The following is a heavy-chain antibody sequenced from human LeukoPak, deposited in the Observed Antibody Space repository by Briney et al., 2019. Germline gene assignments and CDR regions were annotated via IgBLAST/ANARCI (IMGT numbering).Heavy chain of an antibody. Sequence: SETLSLTCTVSGGSISSYYWSWIRQPPGKGLEWIGYIYYSGSTNYNPSLKSRVPISVDTSKNQFYLKLSSVTAADTAVYYCARDRYCSGGSCWDYFDYWGQGTLVTVSS. V-gene: IGHV4-59*01. CDR1: GGSISSYY. CDR2: IYYSGST. D-gene: IGHD2-15*01. CDR3: ARDRYCSGGSCWDYFDY. J-gene: IGHJ4*02.